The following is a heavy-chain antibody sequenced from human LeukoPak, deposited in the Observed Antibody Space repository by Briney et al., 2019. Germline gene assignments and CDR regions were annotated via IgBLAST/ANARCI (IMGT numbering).Heavy chain of an antibody. CDR3: ARRVPAAMLTY. J-gene: IGHJ4*02. Sequence: SGTLSLTCAVYGGSFSGYYWSWIRQPPGKGLEWIGEINHSGSTNYNPSLKSRVTISVDTSRNQFSLKLSSVTAADTAVYYCARRVPAAMLTYWGQGTLVTVSS. V-gene: IGHV4-34*01. D-gene: IGHD2-2*01. CDR1: GGSFSGYY. CDR2: INHSGST.